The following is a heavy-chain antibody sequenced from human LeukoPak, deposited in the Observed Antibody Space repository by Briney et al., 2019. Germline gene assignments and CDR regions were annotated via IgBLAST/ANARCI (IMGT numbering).Heavy chain of an antibody. Sequence: GGSLRLSCAASGFTFNNYAMTWVRQAPGKGLQWVSPINGGDNGDNTYYADSVKGRFTVSRDNSKNTVYLQMNSLRVEDTAVYYCARDGIQLPDTLDYWGLGTLVTVSS. D-gene: IGHD1-1*01. CDR3: ARDGIQLPDTLDY. J-gene: IGHJ4*02. V-gene: IGHV3-23*01. CDR1: GFTFNNYA. CDR2: INGGDNGDNT.